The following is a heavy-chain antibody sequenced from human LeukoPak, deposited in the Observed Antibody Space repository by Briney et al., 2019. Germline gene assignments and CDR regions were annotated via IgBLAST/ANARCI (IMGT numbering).Heavy chain of an antibody. CDR2: TNPNSGGT. D-gene: IGHD2-2*01. J-gene: IGHJ4*02. Sequence: ASVKVSCKASGYTFTGYYMHWVRQAPGQGLEWMGWTNPNSGGTNYAQKFQGRVTMTRDTSISTAYMELSRLRSDDTAVYYCARVPAASGYFDYWGQGTLVTVSS. V-gene: IGHV1-2*02. CDR1: GYTFTGYY. CDR3: ARVPAASGYFDY.